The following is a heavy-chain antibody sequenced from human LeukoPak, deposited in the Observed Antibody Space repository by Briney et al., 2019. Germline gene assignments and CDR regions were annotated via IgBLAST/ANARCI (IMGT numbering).Heavy chain of an antibody. CDR3: AKGSDSSPGYYYGLDV. Sequence: SETLSLTCAVYSGSFSGYYWTWIRQPPGKGLEWIGEINHSGSTNYNPSLKSRVTISVDTSKNQSSLKVRSVTAADTAVYSCAKGSDSSPGYYYGLDVWGQGTTVTVSS. D-gene: IGHD6-13*01. V-gene: IGHV4-34*01. J-gene: IGHJ6*02. CDR2: INHSGST. CDR1: SGSFSGYY.